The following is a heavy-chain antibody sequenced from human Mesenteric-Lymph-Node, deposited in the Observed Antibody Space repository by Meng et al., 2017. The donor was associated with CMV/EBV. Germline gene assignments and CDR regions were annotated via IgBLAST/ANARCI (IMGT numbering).Heavy chain of an antibody. CDR1: GFSFISFG. Sequence: SGFSFISFGMHCVRQARGKGLEWVAFISSDGSNEYYADSVKGRFTISSDSSKNTLHLQMHSPSTEDTGVYYCARGESLRFLEWFLDYWGQGTLVTVSS. CDR2: ISSDGSNE. J-gene: IGHJ4*02. D-gene: IGHD3-3*01. CDR3: ARGESLRFLEWFLDY. V-gene: IGHV3-30*04.